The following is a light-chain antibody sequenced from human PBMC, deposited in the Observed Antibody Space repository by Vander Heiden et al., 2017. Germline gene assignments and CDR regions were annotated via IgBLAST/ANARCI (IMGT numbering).Light chain of an antibody. Sequence: NVLTQSRGTLSLSPGQRATLPCRASQSLSRNFLAWSQPKPGQSPRLLIYGASNRAAGTPDRFSGSGSGTAFTLTISRLEPEDFAVYFCQQYDKLPLTFGGGTKVDLK. V-gene: IGKV3-20*01. CDR1: QSLSRNF. CDR2: GAS. J-gene: IGKJ4*01. CDR3: QQYDKLPLT.